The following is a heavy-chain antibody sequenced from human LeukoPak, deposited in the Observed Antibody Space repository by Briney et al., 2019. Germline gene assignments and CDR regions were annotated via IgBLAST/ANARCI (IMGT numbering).Heavy chain of an antibody. V-gene: IGHV3-30*03. Sequence: GRSLRLSCAASGFTFSSHGMHWVRQAPGKGLEWVAVISYDGSNKYYADSVKGRFTISRDNSKNTLYLQMNSLRAQDTAVYYCARDRYDSIDYWGQGTLVTVSS. D-gene: IGHD1-20*01. CDR3: ARDRYDSIDY. CDR1: GFTFSSHG. CDR2: ISYDGSNK. J-gene: IGHJ4*02.